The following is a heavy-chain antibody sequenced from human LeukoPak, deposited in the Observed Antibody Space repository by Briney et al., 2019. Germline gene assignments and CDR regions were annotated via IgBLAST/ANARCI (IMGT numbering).Heavy chain of an antibody. Sequence: ASVKVSCKASGYTFTSYGISWVRQAPGQGLEWMGWISAYNGNTNYAQKLQGRVTMTTDTSTSTAYMELSSLRSEDTAVYYCAAELGGATSFDYWGQGPLVTVSS. J-gene: IGHJ4*02. V-gene: IGHV1-18*01. D-gene: IGHD1-26*01. CDR2: ISAYNGNT. CDR1: GYTFTSYG. CDR3: AAELGGATSFDY.